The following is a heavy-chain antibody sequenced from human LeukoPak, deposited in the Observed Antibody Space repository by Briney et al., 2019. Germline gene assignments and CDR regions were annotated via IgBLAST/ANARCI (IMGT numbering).Heavy chain of an antibody. V-gene: IGHV4-39*07. CDR2: IYYSGST. J-gene: IGHJ4*02. CDR1: GGSISSSSYY. CDR3: ARDSLTEYSSSWYYDY. Sequence: KTSETLSLTCTVSGGSISSSSYYWGWIRQPPGKGLEWIGSIYYSGSTYYNPSLKSRVTISVDTSKNQFSLKLSSVTAADTAVYYCARDSLTEYSSSWYYDYWGQGTLVTVSS. D-gene: IGHD6-13*01.